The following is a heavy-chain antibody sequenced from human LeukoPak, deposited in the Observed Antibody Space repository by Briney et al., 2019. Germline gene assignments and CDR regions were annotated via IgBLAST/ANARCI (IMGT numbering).Heavy chain of an antibody. V-gene: IGHV4-4*07. D-gene: IGHD2-2*01. J-gene: IGHJ6*02. CDR2: IFTIVST. CDR1: GGSPSRYY. CDR3: ARDNIVVVPAARQGGYYYYYGMDV. Sequence: SQSLSLTCILSGGSPSRYYWGWIRPPAGEWLGWIGRIFTIVSTNYNPSLKSRVTLSVDTSKNQFSLSLSSVTAAATAVYYCARDNIVVVPAARQGGYYYYYGMDVWGQGNTVTVSS.